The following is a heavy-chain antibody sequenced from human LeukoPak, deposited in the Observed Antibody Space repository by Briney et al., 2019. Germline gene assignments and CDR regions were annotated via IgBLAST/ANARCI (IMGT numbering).Heavy chain of an antibody. D-gene: IGHD1-20*01. Sequence: GGSLRLSCAASGFTFSLYWMAWVRQAPGKGLEWVANIKEEGSEKYYVDSVKGRFTISRDNAKNSMYLEMNSLRAEDTAVYYCARGHNSTLPDWGQGSLVTVSS. CDR2: IKEEGSEK. CDR3: ARGHNSTLPD. CDR1: GFTFSLYW. J-gene: IGHJ4*02. V-gene: IGHV3-7*04.